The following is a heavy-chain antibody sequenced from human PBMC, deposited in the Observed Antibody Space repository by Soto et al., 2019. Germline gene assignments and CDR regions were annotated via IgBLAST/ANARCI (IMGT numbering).Heavy chain of an antibody. CDR2: IYYSGST. Sequence: SETLSLTCTVSGGSISSSSYYWGWIRQPPGKGLEWIGSIYYSGSTYYNPSLKSRVTISVDTSKNQFSLKLSSVTAADTAVYYCASPQPRYDFWSGYYAFDIWGQGTMVTVSS. V-gene: IGHV4-39*07. D-gene: IGHD3-3*01. J-gene: IGHJ3*02. CDR1: GGSISSSSYY. CDR3: ASPQPRYDFWSGYYAFDI.